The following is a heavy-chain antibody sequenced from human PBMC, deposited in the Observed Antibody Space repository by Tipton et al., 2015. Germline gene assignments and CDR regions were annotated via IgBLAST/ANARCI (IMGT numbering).Heavy chain of an antibody. CDR2: ISYDGSNK. Sequence: SLRLSCAASGFTFSSYGMHWVRQAPGKGLEWVAVISYDGSNKNYADSVKGRFTISRDNSKNTLYLQMNSLRAEDTAVYYCAKGMSGLSYGMDVWGQGTTVTVSS. CDR1: GFTFSSYG. D-gene: IGHD3-3*01. CDR3: AKGMSGLSYGMDV. J-gene: IGHJ6*02. V-gene: IGHV3-30*18.